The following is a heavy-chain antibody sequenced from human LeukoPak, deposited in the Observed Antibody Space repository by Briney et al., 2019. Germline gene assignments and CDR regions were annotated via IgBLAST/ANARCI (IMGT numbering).Heavy chain of an antibody. CDR1: GGSFSGYY. Sequence: SETLSLTCAVYGGSFSGYYWSWIRQPPEKGLEWVGEINHSGSTNSNPALKTRVTVSVDTSENQFSLKLSSATAADTAVYYCARGGGNLLPYFDPKYYYYMDVWGKGTTVTVSS. V-gene: IGHV4-34*01. D-gene: IGHD3-9*01. CDR3: ARGGGNLLPYFDPKYYYYMDV. CDR2: INHSGST. J-gene: IGHJ6*03.